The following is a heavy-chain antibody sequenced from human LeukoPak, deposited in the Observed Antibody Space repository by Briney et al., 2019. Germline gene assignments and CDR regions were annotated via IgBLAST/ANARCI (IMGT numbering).Heavy chain of an antibody. Sequence: SVKVSCKASGGTFSSYAISWVRQAPGQGLEWVGRIIPILGITNYAQKFQGRVTMTTDTSTSTAYMELRSLRSDDTAVYYCARGFEAAAEDEWGQGTLVTVSS. V-gene: IGHV1-69*04. J-gene: IGHJ4*02. CDR1: GGTFSSYA. CDR2: IIPILGIT. CDR3: ARGFEAAAEDE. D-gene: IGHD6-13*01.